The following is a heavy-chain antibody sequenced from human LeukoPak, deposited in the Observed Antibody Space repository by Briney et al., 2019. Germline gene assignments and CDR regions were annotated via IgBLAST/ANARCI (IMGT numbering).Heavy chain of an antibody. Sequence: ASVKVSCKASGYTLTSYGISWVRQAPGQGLEWMGWISAYNGNTNYAQKLQGRVTMTTDTSTSTAYMELRSLRSDDTAVYYCARDNERNWNDDHEIDYWGQGTLVTVSS. D-gene: IGHD1-20*01. CDR1: GYTLTSYG. J-gene: IGHJ4*02. V-gene: IGHV1-18*01. CDR3: ARDNERNWNDDHEIDY. CDR2: ISAYNGNT.